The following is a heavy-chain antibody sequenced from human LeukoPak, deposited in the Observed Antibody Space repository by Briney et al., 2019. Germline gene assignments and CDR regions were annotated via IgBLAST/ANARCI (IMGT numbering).Heavy chain of an antibody. CDR2: INHSGSI. CDR3: TAGPWYFDY. Sequence: PSETLSLTCAVYGASFSGYYWSWIRQPPGKGLEWIGEINHSGSINYNPSLKSRFTISVDTSKNQFSLKLSSVTAADTALYYCTAGPWYFDYWGQGTPVTVSS. V-gene: IGHV4-34*01. D-gene: IGHD6-13*01. J-gene: IGHJ4*02. CDR1: GASFSGYY.